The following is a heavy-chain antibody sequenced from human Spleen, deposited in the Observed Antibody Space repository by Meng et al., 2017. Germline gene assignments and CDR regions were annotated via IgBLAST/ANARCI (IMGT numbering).Heavy chain of an antibody. D-gene: IGHD3-22*01. V-gene: IGHV3-33*01. CDR1: GFTFSYYG. Sequence: QVQLVESGGGVVQPGRSLRLACAASGFTFSYYGFHWVRQAPGKGLEWVAVIWSHGLEKYYADSVKGRFTISRDNSKTTVYLQMNSLRAEDTAVYYCARDCDTSGHYGRFDPWGQGTLVTVSS. CDR2: IWSHGLEK. J-gene: IGHJ5*02. CDR3: ARDCDTSGHYGRFDP.